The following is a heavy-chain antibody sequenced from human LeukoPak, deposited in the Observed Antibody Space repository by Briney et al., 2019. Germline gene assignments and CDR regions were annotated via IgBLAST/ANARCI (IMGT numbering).Heavy chain of an antibody. D-gene: IGHD1-14*01. V-gene: IGHV3-23*01. J-gene: IGHJ4*02. CDR2: ISGSGGST. Sequence: GRSLRLSCAASGFTFSSYAMSWVRQPPGKGLEWVSAISGSGGSTYYADSVKGRFTISRDNSKNTLYLQMNSLRVEDTAVYYCAKSEASVCDYWGQGTLVTVSS. CDR3: AKSEASVCDY. CDR1: GFTFSSYA.